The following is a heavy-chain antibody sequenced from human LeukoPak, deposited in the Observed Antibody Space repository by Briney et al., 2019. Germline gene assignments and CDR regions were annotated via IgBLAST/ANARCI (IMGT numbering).Heavy chain of an antibody. V-gene: IGHV3-30*03. D-gene: IGHD6-6*01. CDR1: GFTFSSYG. CDR2: ISYDGSNK. J-gene: IGHJ4*02. CDR3: XXXXXXSSSPDY. Sequence: PGGSLRLSCAASGFTFSSYGMHWVRQAPGKGLEWVAVISYDGSNKYYADSVKGRFTISRDNSKNTLYLQMNSLRAEDTAVYYXXXXXXXSSSPDYWGQGTLVTV.